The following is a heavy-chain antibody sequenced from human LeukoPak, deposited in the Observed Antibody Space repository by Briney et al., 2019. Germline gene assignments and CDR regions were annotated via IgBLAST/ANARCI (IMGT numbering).Heavy chain of an antibody. J-gene: IGHJ4*02. V-gene: IGHV3-48*03. CDR1: GFTFSSFE. CDR3: AINGGGDSGYGNFDY. D-gene: IGHD5-12*01. Sequence: PGGSLRLSCAASGFTFSSFEMNWVRQAPGKGLEWVSYISSRGTTIYYADSVKGRFTISRDNAKNSLYLQMNSLRAEDTAFYYCAINGGGDSGYGNFDYWGQGTLVTVSS. CDR2: ISSRGTTI.